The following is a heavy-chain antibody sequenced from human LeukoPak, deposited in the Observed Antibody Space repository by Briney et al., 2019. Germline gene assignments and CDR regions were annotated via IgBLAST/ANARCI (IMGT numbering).Heavy chain of an antibody. CDR2: ISSTGNTI. D-gene: IGHD3-3*01. Sequence: PGGSLRLSCAASGFTFSSYEMNWVRQAPGKGLGWLSYISSTGNTIYYADSVKGRFTISRDNAKNSLFLQMNSLRAEDTAVYYCARDTDFWSGHSQFFDFWGQGTLVTVSS. CDR1: GFTFSSYE. CDR3: ARDTDFWSGHSQFFDF. V-gene: IGHV3-48*03. J-gene: IGHJ4*02.